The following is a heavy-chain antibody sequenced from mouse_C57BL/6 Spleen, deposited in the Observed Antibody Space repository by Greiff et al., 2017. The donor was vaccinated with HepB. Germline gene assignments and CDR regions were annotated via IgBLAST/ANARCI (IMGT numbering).Heavy chain of an antibody. J-gene: IGHJ2*01. D-gene: IGHD1-1*01. Sequence: EVKLVESGGGLVKPGGSLKLSCAASGFTFSSYTMSWVRQTPEKRLEWVATISGGGGNTYYPDSVKGRFTISRDNAKNTLYLQMSSLRSEDTALYYCAREELILLRYDYWGQGTTLTVSS. CDR1: GFTFSSYT. CDR3: AREELILLRYDY. V-gene: IGHV5-9*01. CDR2: ISGGGGNT.